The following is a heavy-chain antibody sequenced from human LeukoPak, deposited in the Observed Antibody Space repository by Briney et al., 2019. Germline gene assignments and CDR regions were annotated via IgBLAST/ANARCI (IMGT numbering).Heavy chain of an antibody. CDR3: AGGGSYYWFDH. V-gene: IGHV1-69*06. Sequence: ASVTVSCKASGGTFSSYAISWVRQAPGQGLEWMGRIIPIFGTANYAQKFQGRVTITADKSTSTAYMELSSLRSEDTAVYYCAGGGSYYWFDHWGQGTLVTVSS. J-gene: IGHJ5*02. D-gene: IGHD1-26*01. CDR1: GGTFSSYA. CDR2: IIPIFGTA.